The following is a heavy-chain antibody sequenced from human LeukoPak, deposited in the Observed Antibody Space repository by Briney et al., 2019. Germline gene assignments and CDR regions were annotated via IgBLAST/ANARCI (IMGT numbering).Heavy chain of an antibody. CDR3: ASRSLPDYYDSSGDYYFDY. J-gene: IGHJ4*02. V-gene: IGHV1-69*05. D-gene: IGHD3-22*01. CDR1: GGTFSSYA. Sequence: SMKVSCKASGGTFSSYAISWVRQAPGQGLEWMGGIIPIFGTANYAQKFQGRVTITTDESTSTAYMELSSLRSEDTAVYYCASRSLPDYYDSSGDYYFDYWGQGTLVTVSS. CDR2: IIPIFGTA.